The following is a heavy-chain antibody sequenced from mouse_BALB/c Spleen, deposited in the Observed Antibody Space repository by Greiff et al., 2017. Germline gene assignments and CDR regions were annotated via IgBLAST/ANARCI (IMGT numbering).Heavy chain of an antibody. Sequence: QVQLQQSGAELAKPGASVKMSCKASGYTFTSYWMHWVKQRPGQGLEWIGYINPSTGYTEYNQKFKDKATLTADKSSSTAYMQLSSLTSEDSAVYYCARSGYGFDYWGQGTTLTVSS. D-gene: IGHD3-1*01. CDR2: INPSTGYT. CDR3: ARSGYGFDY. CDR1: GYTFTSYW. V-gene: IGHV1-7*01. J-gene: IGHJ2*01.